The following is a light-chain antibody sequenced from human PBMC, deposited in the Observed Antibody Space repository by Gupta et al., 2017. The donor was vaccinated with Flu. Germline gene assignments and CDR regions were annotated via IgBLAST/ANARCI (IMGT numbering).Light chain of an antibody. CDR2: DAS. V-gene: IGKV1-9*01. Sequence: GDRVTITGRASQGISSYLAWYQQKPGKAPNLLIYDASTLQSGVPSRFSGSGSGTEFTLTISSLQPEDFATYYCQQVNSYPLTFGQGTRLEIK. CDR3: QQVNSYPLT. J-gene: IGKJ5*01. CDR1: QGISSY.